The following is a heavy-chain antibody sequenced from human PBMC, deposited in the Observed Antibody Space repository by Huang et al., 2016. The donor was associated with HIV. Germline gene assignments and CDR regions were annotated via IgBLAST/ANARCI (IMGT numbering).Heavy chain of an antibody. V-gene: IGHV1-2*02. J-gene: IGHJ4*02. D-gene: IGHD6-6*01. CDR3: ARDWSFGSSTSPAD. CDR1: GYTFTDSN. CDR2: INPKRGGT. Sequence: QVQLVQSGAEVKNPGASVRVSCKASGYTFTDSNIHWVRQAPGQGLEWMGWINPKRGGTIYAQRFQDRITMTRDTTISTVHMDLRRIQSDDTAVNFCARDWSFGSSTSPADWGQGTLVTVSS.